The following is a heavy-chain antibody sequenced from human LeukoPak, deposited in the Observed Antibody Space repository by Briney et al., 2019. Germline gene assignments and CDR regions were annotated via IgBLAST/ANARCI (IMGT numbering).Heavy chain of an antibody. CDR1: GGSISSSSYY. CDR2: IYYSGST. D-gene: IGHD3-10*01. V-gene: IGHV4-39*01. CDR3: ARVGSFVGQPNV. Sequence: SETLSLTCTVSGGSISSSSYYWGWIRQPPGKGLEWIGSIYYSGSTYYNPSLKSRVTISVDTSKNQFSLKLSSVTAADTAVYYCARVGSFVGQPNVWGQGTLVTVSS. J-gene: IGHJ4*02.